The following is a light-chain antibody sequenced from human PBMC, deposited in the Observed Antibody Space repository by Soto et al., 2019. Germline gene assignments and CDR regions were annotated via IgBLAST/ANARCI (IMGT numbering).Light chain of an antibody. Sequence: DLVLTQTRLSSPVTLGQPASISCRSSQSLVHIDGNTYFNWLQQRPGQPPRLLIYKISNRFTGVPYRFSGSGAGADFTLKISRVEAEDVGVYYCMQATQSYTFGQGTRLEIK. CDR2: KIS. V-gene: IGKV2-24*01. J-gene: IGKJ2*01. CDR3: MQATQSYT. CDR1: QSLVHIDGNTY.